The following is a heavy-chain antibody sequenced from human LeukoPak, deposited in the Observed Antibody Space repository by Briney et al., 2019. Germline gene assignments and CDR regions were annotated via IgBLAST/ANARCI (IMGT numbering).Heavy chain of an antibody. CDR2: ISGSGGST. V-gene: IGHV3-23*01. CDR3: AKCILTGYYKGYMDV. J-gene: IGHJ6*03. Sequence: GGSLRLSCVASGFTFSNYWMSWVRQAPGKGLEWVSGISGSGGSTNYADSVKGRFTISRDNSKNTLYLQINSLRAEDTAVYYCAKCILTGYYKGYMDVWGKGTTVTISS. D-gene: IGHD3-9*01. CDR1: GFTFSNYW.